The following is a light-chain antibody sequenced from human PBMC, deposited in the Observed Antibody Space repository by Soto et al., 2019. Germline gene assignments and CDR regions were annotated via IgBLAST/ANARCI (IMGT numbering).Light chain of an antibody. Sequence: QSVLTQPPSVSGVPGQRVTISCTGSSSNIGAGYDVHWYQQLPGTAPKLLIYANSNRPSGVPDRFSVSKSGTSASLAISGLQAEDEADYYCQSYDSSLSGLYVFGTGTKLTVL. J-gene: IGLJ1*01. V-gene: IGLV1-40*01. CDR2: ANS. CDR3: QSYDSSLSGLYV. CDR1: SSNIGAGYD.